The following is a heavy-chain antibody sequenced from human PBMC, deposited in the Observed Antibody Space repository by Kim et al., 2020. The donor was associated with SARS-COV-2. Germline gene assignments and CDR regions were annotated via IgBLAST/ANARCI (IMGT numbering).Heavy chain of an antibody. CDR2: ISYDGSNK. J-gene: IGHJ4*02. D-gene: IGHD3-10*01. CDR1: GFTFSSYA. V-gene: IGHV3-30*04. CDR3: ARDTARMVRGPTGY. Sequence: GGSLRLSCAASGFTFSSYAMHWVRQAPGKGLEWVAVISYDGSNKYYADSVKGRFTISRDNSKNTLYLQMNSLRAEDTAVYYCARDTARMVRGPTGYWGQGTLVTVSS.